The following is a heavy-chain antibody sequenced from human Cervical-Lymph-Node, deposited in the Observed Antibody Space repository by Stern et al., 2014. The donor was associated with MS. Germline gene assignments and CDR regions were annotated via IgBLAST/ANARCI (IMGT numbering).Heavy chain of an antibody. CDR1: GLSFSSYW. J-gene: IGHJ6*02. CDR2: INQDGSET. Sequence: EVQLLESGGGLVQPGGSLRLSCVVSGLSFSSYWMTWVRQAPGKGLEWVANINQDGSETYYVASVKGRFTISRNYAKNSLYLQMNSLRAEDTAVYYCARDLCGGARCYYPQTTYYYGMDVWGQGTTVTVSS. CDR3: ARDLCGGARCYYPQTTYYYGMDV. V-gene: IGHV3-7*01. D-gene: IGHD2-15*01.